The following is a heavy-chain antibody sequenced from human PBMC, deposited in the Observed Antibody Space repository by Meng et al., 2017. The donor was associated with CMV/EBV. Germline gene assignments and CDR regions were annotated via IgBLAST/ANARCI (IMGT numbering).Heavy chain of an antibody. J-gene: IGHJ6*02. CDR1: GFTFSSYS. Sequence: GESLKISCAASGFTFSSYSMNWVRQAPGKGLEWVSSIGSSSSYIYYADSVKGRFTISRDNAKNSLYLQMNSLRAEDTAVYYCARDPNYYDSSGGVDYYGMDVWGQGTTVTVSS. CDR3: ARDPNYYDSSGGVDYYGMDV. CDR2: IGSSSSYI. D-gene: IGHD3-22*01. V-gene: IGHV3-21*01.